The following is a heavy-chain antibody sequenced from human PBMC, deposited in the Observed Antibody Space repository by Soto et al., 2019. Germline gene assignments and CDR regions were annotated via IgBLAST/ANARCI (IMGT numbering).Heavy chain of an antibody. Sequence: SGPTLVNPTQTLTLTCIFSGFSLRTSGVGVGWIRQPPGKALEWLGFIYWNDDKRYSPSLKSRLTITKYTSKNQVVLTMTNMEPVDTATYYCAKSGSSGWYGWFDPWGQGTLVTVSS. CDR1: GFSLRTSGVG. V-gene: IGHV2-5*01. CDR3: AKSGSSGWYGWFDP. J-gene: IGHJ5*02. D-gene: IGHD6-19*01. CDR2: IYWNDDK.